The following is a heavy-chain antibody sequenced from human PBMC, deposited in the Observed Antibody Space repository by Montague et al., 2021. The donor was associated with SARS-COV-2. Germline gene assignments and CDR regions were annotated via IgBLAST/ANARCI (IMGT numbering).Heavy chain of an antibody. CDR2: ISSSGSTI. V-gene: IGHV3-48*03. CDR1: GFRFSSYE. J-gene: IGHJ4*02. D-gene: IGHD1-26*01. CDR3: ARVFATVGAMDRNDY. Sequence: SRSLSFSASGFRFSSYEMNWVRQAPGKGLEWVSYISSSGSTIYYADSVKGRFTISRDNAKNSLYLQMNSLRAEDTAVYYCARVFATVGAMDRNDYWGQGTLVTVSS.